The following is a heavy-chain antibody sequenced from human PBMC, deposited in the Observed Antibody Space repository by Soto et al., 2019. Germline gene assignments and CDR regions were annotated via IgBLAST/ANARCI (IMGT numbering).Heavy chain of an antibody. CDR3: ARGPMISGGGMVTGVPYLDY. V-gene: IGHV4-59*01. Sequence: PSETLSLTCSGSGDSIGRNYWSWIRQPPGKGLEWIGYIYYSGSTNYNPFLESRVTISLAKSRNQFSLRLSSVTAADTAVYYCARGPMISGGGMVTGVPYLDYWGTGALVTVSS. CDR1: GDSIGRNY. J-gene: IGHJ4*02. D-gene: IGHD3-16*01. CDR2: IYYSGST.